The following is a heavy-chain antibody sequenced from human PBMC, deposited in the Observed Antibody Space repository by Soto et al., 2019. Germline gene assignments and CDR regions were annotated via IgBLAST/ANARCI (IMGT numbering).Heavy chain of an antibody. Sequence: QVSLVQSGAEVKKPGASVKVSCKASGYTFTSYYVHWVRQAPGQGLEWMGIINPSGATTTYAQNFQGRVAIPRDTSLSTVYMELSSLRSEVTAVYYCARRDCFSSSCYFKYWGQGTLVTVSS. V-gene: IGHV1-46*01. J-gene: IGHJ4*02. CDR1: GYTFTSYY. CDR2: INPSGATT. D-gene: IGHD2-2*01. CDR3: ARRDCFSSSCYFKY.